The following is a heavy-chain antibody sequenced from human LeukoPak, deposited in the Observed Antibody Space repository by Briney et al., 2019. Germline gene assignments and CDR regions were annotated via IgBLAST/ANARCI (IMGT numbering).Heavy chain of an antibody. D-gene: IGHD4-17*01. CDR3: AKIDTFDYDTSGRHWLDS. CDR1: GYSFTDKY. Sequence: ASVKVSCKASGYSFTDKYMHWVRQAPGQGLEWMGWINPNSGGTNYAQKFQGRVTMTTDTSMSTAYMELSRLTSDDTAVYYCAKIDTFDYDTSGRHWLDSWGQGTLVTVSS. J-gene: IGHJ5*01. V-gene: IGHV1-2*02. CDR2: INPNSGGT.